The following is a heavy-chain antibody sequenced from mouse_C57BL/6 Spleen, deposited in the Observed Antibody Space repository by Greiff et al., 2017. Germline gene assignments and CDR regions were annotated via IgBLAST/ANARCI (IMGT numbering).Heavy chain of an antibody. CDR3: TRRGAHYDYDVGFFDY. Sequence: EVQLQESGTVLARPGASVKMSCKTSGYTFTSYWMHWVKQRPGQGLEWIGAIYPGNSDTSYNQKFTGKAKLTAVTSASTAYMELSSLTNEDSAVYYCTRRGAHYDYDVGFFDYWGQGTTLTVSS. CDR1: GYTFTSYW. D-gene: IGHD2-4*01. CDR2: IYPGNSDT. V-gene: IGHV1-5*01. J-gene: IGHJ2*01.